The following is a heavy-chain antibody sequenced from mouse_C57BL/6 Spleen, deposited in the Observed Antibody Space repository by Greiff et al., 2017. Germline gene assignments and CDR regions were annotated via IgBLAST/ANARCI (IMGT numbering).Heavy chain of an antibody. V-gene: IGHV1-78*01. CDR1: GYTFTDHT. CDR2: IYPRDGST. Sequence: VQRVESDAELVKPGASVKISCKASGYTFTDHTIHWMKQRPEQGLEWIGYIYPRDGSTKYNEKFKGKATLTADKSSSTAYMQLNSLTSEDSAVYFCATATYYYYTWFAYWGQGTLVTVSA. CDR3: ATATYYYYTWFAY. J-gene: IGHJ3*01. D-gene: IGHD1-1*01.